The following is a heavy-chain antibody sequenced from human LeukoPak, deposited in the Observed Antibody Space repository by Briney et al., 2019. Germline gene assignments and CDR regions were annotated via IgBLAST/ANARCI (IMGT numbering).Heavy chain of an antibody. CDR1: GYTFTSYG. V-gene: IGHV1-18*01. CDR3: ARDIRDY. J-gene: IGHJ4*02. Sequence: ASVKVSCKASGYTFTSYGISWVRQAPGQGLEWMGWISAYNGNTNYAQKFQGRVTITADKSTSTAYMELSSLRSEDTAVYYCARDIRDYWGQGTLVTVSS. CDR2: ISAYNGNT.